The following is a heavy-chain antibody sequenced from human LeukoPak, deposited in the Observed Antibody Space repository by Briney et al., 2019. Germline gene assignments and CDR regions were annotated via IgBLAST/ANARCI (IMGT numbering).Heavy chain of an antibody. J-gene: IGHJ3*02. V-gene: IGHV3-23*01. CDR2: ISGSGGST. CDR1: GFTFSSHA. D-gene: IGHD2-2*01. Sequence: GGSLRLSCAASGFTFSSHAMSWVRQAPGKGLEWVSAISGSGGSTYYADSVKGRFTISRDNSKNTLYLQMNSLRAEDTAVYYCAKDSAGYCSSTSCSDDAFDIWGQGTMVTVSS. CDR3: AKDSAGYCSSTSCSDDAFDI.